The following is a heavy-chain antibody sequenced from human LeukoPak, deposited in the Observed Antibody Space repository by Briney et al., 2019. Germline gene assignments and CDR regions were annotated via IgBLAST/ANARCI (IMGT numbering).Heavy chain of an antibody. Sequence: PGGSLRLSCAASGFTFNTYTMNWVRQAPGKGLEWVSYISGSSGIIDYADSVRGRFTISRDNSKNTLYLQMNSLRAEDTAVYYCARGYDFWSGYFGYWGQGTLVTVSS. CDR3: ARGYDFWSGYFGY. D-gene: IGHD3-3*01. J-gene: IGHJ4*02. CDR1: GFTFNTYT. V-gene: IGHV3-48*01. CDR2: ISGSSGII.